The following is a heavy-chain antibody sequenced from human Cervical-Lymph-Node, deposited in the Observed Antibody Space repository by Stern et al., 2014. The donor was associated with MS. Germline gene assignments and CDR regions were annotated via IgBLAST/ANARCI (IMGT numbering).Heavy chain of an antibody. CDR3: ARGSFRWYSTYYFDY. CDR2: ISYDGSNK. J-gene: IGHJ4*02. Sequence: QVQLVESGGGVVQPGRSLRLSCAASAFTFSNYDMHWVRQAPGRGLKWVAIISYDGSNKYYADSVKGRFTISRDNSKDTLYLQMNSLRTEDTSMYYCARGSFRWYSTYYFDYWGQGTLVTVS. V-gene: IGHV3-30-3*01. CDR1: AFTFSNYD. D-gene: IGHD4-23*01.